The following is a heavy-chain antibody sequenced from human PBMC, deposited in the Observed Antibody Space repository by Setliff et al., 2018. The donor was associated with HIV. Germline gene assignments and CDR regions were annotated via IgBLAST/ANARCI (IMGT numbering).Heavy chain of an antibody. Sequence: GGSLRLSCAASGFTFSTYWMSWVRQAPGKGLEWVSSITYSGSHKFYADSLKGRFTISRDNAEKSLYLQMNSLRAEDTAVYYCAGENVDIVATTKAIDFWGQGTLVTVSS. D-gene: IGHD5-12*01. J-gene: IGHJ4*02. CDR1: GFTFSTYW. CDR2: ITYSGSHK. V-gene: IGHV3-21*01. CDR3: AGENVDIVATTKAIDF.